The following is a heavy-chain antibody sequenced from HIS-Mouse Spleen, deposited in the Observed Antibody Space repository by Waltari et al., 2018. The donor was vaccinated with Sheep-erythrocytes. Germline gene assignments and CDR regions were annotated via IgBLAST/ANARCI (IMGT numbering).Heavy chain of an antibody. Sequence: QVQLVQSGAEVKKPGASVKVSCKASAYTFTGYYMHWVRQAPGQGLEWMGWINPNSGGTNYEQKFQGRVTMTRDTSISTAYMELSRLRSDDTAVYYCARDRGGAFDIWGQGTMVTVSS. D-gene: IGHD3-10*01. CDR3: ARDRGGAFDI. V-gene: IGHV1-2*02. J-gene: IGHJ3*02. CDR1: AYTFTGYY. CDR2: INPNSGGT.